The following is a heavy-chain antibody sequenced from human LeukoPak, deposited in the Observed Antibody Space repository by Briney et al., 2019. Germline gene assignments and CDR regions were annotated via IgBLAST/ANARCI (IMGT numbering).Heavy chain of an antibody. CDR2: ISRSGGST. J-gene: IGHJ4*02. CDR1: GFTFSSYA. V-gene: IGHV3-23*01. D-gene: IGHD3-3*01. CDR3: AKDSLIHYDFWSGSPVDY. Sequence: GGSLRLSCAASGFTFSSYAMSWVRQAPGKGLEWVSAISRSGGSTYYADSVKGRFTISRDNSKNTLYLQMNSLRSEDTAVYYCAKDSLIHYDFWSGSPVDYWGQGTLVTVSS.